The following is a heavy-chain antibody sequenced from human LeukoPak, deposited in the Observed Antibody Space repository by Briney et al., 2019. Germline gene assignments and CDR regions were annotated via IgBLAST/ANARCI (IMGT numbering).Heavy chain of an antibody. J-gene: IGHJ6*03. CDR1: GGSISTYY. D-gene: IGHD3-10*01. CDR3: ARTTMVRGTYYMDV. CDR2: IYYSGTT. V-gene: IGHV4-59*01. Sequence: SETLSLTCTVSGGSISTYYWSWIRQPPGKGLEWIGYIYYSGTTNYNPSLKSRVTISVDTSKNQFSLRLSSVTAADTAVYYCARTTMVRGTYYMDVWGKGTTVTVSS.